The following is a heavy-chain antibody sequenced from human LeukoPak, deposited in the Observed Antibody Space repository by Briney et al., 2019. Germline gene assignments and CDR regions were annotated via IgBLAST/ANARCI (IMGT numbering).Heavy chain of an antibody. CDR2: IYYTGST. CDR3: ARSYNSGSYYPYYFDY. Sequence: SETLSLTCTVSGGSISIHFWSWVRQPPGKGLEWIGSIYYTGSTNYNPSLKSRITMSVDTSKNQFSLKLSSVTAADTAVYYCARSYNSGSYYPYYFDYWGQGTLVTVSS. D-gene: IGHD3-10*01. CDR1: GGSISIHF. J-gene: IGHJ4*02. V-gene: IGHV4-59*11.